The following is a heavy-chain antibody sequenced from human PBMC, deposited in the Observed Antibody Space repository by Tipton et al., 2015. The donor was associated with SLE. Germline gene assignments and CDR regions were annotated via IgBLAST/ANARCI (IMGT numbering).Heavy chain of an antibody. V-gene: IGHV4-38-2*01. CDR1: GYSISSSYY. CDR3: ARVHYDSSGYYPDAFDI. D-gene: IGHD3-22*01. J-gene: IGHJ3*02. Sequence: TLSLACAVSGYSISSSYYWGWIRQPPGKGLEWIGTIYHSGSTNYNPSLKSRVTISVDKSKNQFSLKLSSVTAADTAVYYCARVHYDSSGYYPDAFDIWGQGTMVTVSS. CDR2: IYHSGST.